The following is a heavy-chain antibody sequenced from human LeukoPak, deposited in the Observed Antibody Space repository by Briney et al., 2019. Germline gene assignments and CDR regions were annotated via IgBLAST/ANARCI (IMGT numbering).Heavy chain of an antibody. Sequence: GGSLRLSCAASGFTFSSYAMSWLRRAPGKGLEWVSGFSGRGDSTYYADSVKGRFTISRDNSKNTLYLQMNSLRAEDTAVYYCTKDGGRTIMVVAASHYWGQGTLVTVSS. D-gene: IGHD2-15*01. J-gene: IGHJ4*02. V-gene: IGHV3-23*01. CDR2: FSGRGDST. CDR3: TKDGGRTIMVVAASHY. CDR1: GFTFSSYA.